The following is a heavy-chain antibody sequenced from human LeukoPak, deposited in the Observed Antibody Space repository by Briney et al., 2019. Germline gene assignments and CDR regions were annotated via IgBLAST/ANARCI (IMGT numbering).Heavy chain of an antibody. J-gene: IGHJ4*02. CDR2: IIAYNGNT. V-gene: IGHV1-18*01. D-gene: IGHD6-19*01. CDR1: GYHFTSYG. CDR3: ARARQWLPTGGFDY. Sequence: WASVKVSFKASGYHFTSYGISWVRPAPGQGLEWMGWIIAYNGNTNYTQKLQGRVTMTTDTSTSTGYMELRSLRSDDTAVYYCARARQWLPTGGFDYWGQGSLVTV.